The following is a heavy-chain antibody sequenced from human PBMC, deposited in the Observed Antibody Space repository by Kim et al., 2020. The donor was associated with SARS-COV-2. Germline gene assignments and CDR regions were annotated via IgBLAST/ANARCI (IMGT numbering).Heavy chain of an antibody. D-gene: IGHD1-1*01. Sequence: DPALQSRVTISVDTSKNQFSLKLSSVTAADTAVYYCARHVGIYYYGMDVWGQGTTVTVSS. J-gene: IGHJ6*02. CDR3: ARHVGIYYYGMDV. V-gene: IGHV4-39*01.